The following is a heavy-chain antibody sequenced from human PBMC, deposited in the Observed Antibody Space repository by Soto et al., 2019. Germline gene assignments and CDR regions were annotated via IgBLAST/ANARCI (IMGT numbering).Heavy chain of an antibody. CDR3: ARVETGTTVIRVSGVDY. CDR2: ISYDGNSK. J-gene: IGHJ4*02. D-gene: IGHD1-1*01. CDR1: GFTFSIYA. V-gene: IGHV3-30-3*01. Sequence: QVQLVESGGGVVQPGRSLRLSCAASGFTFSIYAMHWVRQAPGKGLEWVALISYDGNSKYYADSVKGRFTISRDNSKNALYLQMSSLKIEDTAVYYCARVETGTTVIRVSGVDYWGQGTLVTVSS.